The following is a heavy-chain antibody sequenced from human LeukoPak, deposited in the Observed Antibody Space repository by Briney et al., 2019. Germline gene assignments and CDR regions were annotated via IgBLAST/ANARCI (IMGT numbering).Heavy chain of an antibody. D-gene: IGHD5-24*01. J-gene: IGHJ4*02. Sequence: ASVKVSCKASGYTFTDYYMHWVRQAPGQGLKWMGWINPNIGDTNYAQKFQDRVTMARDTSISTAYMELSRLRSDDTAVYYCARDDGYNGDVDYWGQGTLVTVSS. CDR1: GYTFTDYY. CDR2: INPNIGDT. V-gene: IGHV1-2*02. CDR3: ARDDGYNGDVDY.